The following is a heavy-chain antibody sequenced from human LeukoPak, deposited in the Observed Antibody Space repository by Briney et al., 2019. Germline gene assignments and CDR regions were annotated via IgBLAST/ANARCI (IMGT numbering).Heavy chain of an antibody. CDR2: INPNSGGT. V-gene: IGHV1-2*02. J-gene: IGHJ5*02. CDR1: GYTFTGYY. Sequence: GASVKVSCKASGYTFTGYYMHWVRQAPGQGLEWMGWINPNSGGTNYAQKFQGRVTMTRDTSISTAYMELSRLRSDDTAVYYCAAGNDYGFWSGYYRGRNWFDPWGQGTLVTVSS. D-gene: IGHD3-3*01. CDR3: AAGNDYGFWSGYYRGRNWFDP.